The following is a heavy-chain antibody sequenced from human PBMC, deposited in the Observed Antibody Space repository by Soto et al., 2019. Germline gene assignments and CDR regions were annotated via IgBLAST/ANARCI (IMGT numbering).Heavy chain of an antibody. CDR1: GGYISSSSYY. CDR3: SFGLETDDYYYYMDV. J-gene: IGHJ6*03. V-gene: IGHV4-39*01. CDR2: IYYSGST. Sequence: SETLSLTYTVSGGYISSSSYYWGWIRQPPGKGLEWIGSIYYSGSTYYNPSLKSRVTISVDTSKNQFSLKLSSVTAADTAVYYGSFGLETDDYYYYMDVWGKGTTVTVSS. D-gene: IGHD1-1*01.